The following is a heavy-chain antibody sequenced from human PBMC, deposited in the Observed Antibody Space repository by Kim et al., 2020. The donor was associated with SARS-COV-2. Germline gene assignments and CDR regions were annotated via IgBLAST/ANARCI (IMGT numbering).Heavy chain of an antibody. CDR2: IKEDGNEK. CDR3: ARDGYDSSGYYYGAFDY. J-gene: IGHJ4*02. CDR1: GFTLSRYW. D-gene: IGHD3-22*01. V-gene: IGHV3-7*01. Sequence: GGSLRLSCAASGFTLSRYWMSWVRQAPGKGLEWVANIKEDGNEKYYVDSVKGRFTISRDNAKNSLYLQMNSLRAEDTAVYYCARDGYDSSGYYYGAFDYWGQGTLVTVSS.